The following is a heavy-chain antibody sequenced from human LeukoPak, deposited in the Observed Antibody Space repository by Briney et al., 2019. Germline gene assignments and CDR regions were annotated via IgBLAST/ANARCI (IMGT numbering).Heavy chain of an antibody. D-gene: IGHD5-24*01. CDR2: ISGSGSRT. J-gene: IGHJ4*02. CDR1: GFTFASYA. Sequence: GGSLRLSCAASGFTFASYAMSWVRQAPGKGLEWVSAISGSGSRTYYADSVKGRFTISRDNSKNTLYLQMNSLRAEDTAVYYCAKGKSRVVDYWGQGTLVTVSS. V-gene: IGHV3-23*01. CDR3: AKGKSRVVDY.